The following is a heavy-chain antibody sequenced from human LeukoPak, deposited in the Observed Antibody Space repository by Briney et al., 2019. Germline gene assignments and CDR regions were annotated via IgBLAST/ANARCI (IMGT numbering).Heavy chain of an antibody. D-gene: IGHD2-15*01. CDR1: GFTFSSYG. Sequence: PGGSLRLSCAASGFTFSSYGMHWVRQAPGKGLEWVAVISYDGSNKYYADSVKGRFTISRDNSKNTLYLQMNSLRAEDTAVYYCAKDGILIGYCSGGSCYPDYWGQGTLVTVSS. V-gene: IGHV3-30*18. J-gene: IGHJ4*02. CDR2: ISYDGSNK. CDR3: AKDGILIGYCSGGSCYPDY.